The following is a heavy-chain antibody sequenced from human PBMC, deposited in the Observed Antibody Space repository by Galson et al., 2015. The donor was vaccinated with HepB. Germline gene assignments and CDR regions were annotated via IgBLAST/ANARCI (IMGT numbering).Heavy chain of an antibody. CDR2: IYPGDSDT. J-gene: IGHJ4*02. CDR1: GSSFTSYW. V-gene: IGHV5-51*01. D-gene: IGHD4-11*01. CDR3: ARRNFYSNYDTNYFYF. Sequence: QSGAEVKKPGESLKISCKGSGSSFTSYWIGWVRQMPGKGLEWMGIIYPGDSDTRNSPSFQGQVTISDDKSISTAYLQWSSLKASDTAMYYCARRNFYSNYDTNYFYFWGQVTLVTVST.